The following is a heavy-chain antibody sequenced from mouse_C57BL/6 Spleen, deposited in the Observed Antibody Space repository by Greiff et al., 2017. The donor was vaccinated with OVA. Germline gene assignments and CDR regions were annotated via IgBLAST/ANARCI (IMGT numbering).Heavy chain of an antibody. CDR2: ISSGSSTI. D-gene: IGHD1-1*01. J-gene: IGHJ4*01. CDR3: ARITTVVGAMDY. Sequence: VQLKQSGGGLVKPGGSLTLSCAASGFTFSDYGMHWVRQAPEKGLEWVAYISSGSSTIYYADTVKGRFTISRDNAKNTLFLQMTSLRSEDTAMYYCARITTVVGAMDYWGQGTSVTVSS. CDR1: GFTFSDYG. V-gene: IGHV5-17*01.